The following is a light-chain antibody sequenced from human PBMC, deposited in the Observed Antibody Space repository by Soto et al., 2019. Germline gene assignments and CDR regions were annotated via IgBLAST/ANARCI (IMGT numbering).Light chain of an antibody. J-gene: IGLJ2*01. V-gene: IGLV2-14*01. CDR2: DVT. Sequence: QSALTQPASVSGSPGQSITISCAGTSSDVGTYNYVSWYQQHPGKAPKLMIYDVTNRPSGVSDRFSGSKSGNTASLTISGLQAEDEADCYCSSYTSSTTSVVFGGGTKLTVL. CDR1: SSDVGTYNY. CDR3: SSYTSSTTSVV.